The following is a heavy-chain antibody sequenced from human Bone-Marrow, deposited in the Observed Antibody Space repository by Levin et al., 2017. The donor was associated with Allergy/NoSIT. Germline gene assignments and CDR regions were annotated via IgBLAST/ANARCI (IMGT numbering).Heavy chain of an antibody. CDR1: GFTFSDSA. V-gene: IGHV3-73*01. Sequence: PGGSLRLSCTASGFTFSDSAMHWVRQASGKGLEWVGRIRSKVNNYATDYSASLKGRFTISRDASKNTASLQMNGLKTEDTAVYYCLREYCSGERCYFTWGQGALVTVTS. CDR3: LREYCSGERCYFT. J-gene: IGHJ5*02. D-gene: IGHD2-15*01. CDR2: IRSKVNNYAT.